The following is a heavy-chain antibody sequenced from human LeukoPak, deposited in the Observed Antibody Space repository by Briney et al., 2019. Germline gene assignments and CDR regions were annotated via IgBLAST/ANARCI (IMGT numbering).Heavy chain of an antibody. Sequence: ASVKVSCKASGYTFTGYYMHWVRQAPGQGLEWMGWINPNSGGTNYAQKFQGRVTMTRDTSTSTAYMELSRLRSDDTAVYYCARMFGGNSGYWGQGTLVTVSS. V-gene: IGHV1-2*02. D-gene: IGHD3-10*02. CDR3: ARMFGGNSGY. J-gene: IGHJ4*02. CDR2: INPNSGGT. CDR1: GYTFTGYY.